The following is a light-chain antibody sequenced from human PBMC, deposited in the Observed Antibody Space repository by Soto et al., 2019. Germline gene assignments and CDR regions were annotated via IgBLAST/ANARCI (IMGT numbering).Light chain of an antibody. CDR2: SAS. Sequence: DLQMTQSPSSLSASVGDRVTITCRASQGIRNDLGWFQQKPGKAPKRLIYSASTLQSGVSSRFSGSGAGTEFTLTINTLQPEDFATYYCRQHNTCPLTFGQGTKVEIK. V-gene: IGKV1-17*01. CDR3: RQHNTCPLT. CDR1: QGIRND. J-gene: IGKJ1*01.